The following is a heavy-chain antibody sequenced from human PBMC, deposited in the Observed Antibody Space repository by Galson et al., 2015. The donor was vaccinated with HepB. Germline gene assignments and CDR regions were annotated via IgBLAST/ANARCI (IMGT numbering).Heavy chain of an antibody. V-gene: IGHV3-23*01. CDR3: AKVGGNQGTPFDY. Sequence: SLRLSCAASGFTFSSYAMSWVRQAPGKGLEWVSAISGSGGSTYYADSVKGRFTISRDNSKNTLYLQMNSLRAEDTAVYYCAKVGGNQGTPFDYWGQGTLVTVSS. CDR2: ISGSGGST. CDR1: GFTFSSYA. D-gene: IGHD4-23*01. J-gene: IGHJ4*02.